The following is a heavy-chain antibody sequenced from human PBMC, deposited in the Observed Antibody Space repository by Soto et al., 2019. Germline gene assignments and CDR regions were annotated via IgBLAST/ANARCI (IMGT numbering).Heavy chain of an antibody. D-gene: IGHD2-2*01. Sequence: ASVKVSCRGFVYIFMKYGINWVRQAPGQGLEWVGCISPYSGYAHSAQKFHGRLTLTTDTAASTAYMELRILRSADTALYYCARDASVIIPAAQLSRFDSWGQGTLVTVSS. V-gene: IGHV1-18*01. J-gene: IGHJ4*02. CDR2: ISPYSGYA. CDR1: VYIFMKYG. CDR3: ARDASVIIPAAQLSRFDS.